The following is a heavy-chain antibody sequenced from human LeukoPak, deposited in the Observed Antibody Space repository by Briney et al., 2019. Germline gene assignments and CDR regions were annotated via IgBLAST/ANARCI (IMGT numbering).Heavy chain of an antibody. CDR2: ISGYNGAT. CDR1: GYTFNSYG. CDR3: ARDASYGPHAFEI. J-gene: IGHJ3*02. V-gene: IGHV1-18*01. D-gene: IGHD4-17*01. Sequence: ASVKVSCKASGYTFNSYGISWVRQAPGQGLEWMGWISGYNGATNCAQKVQGRVTVTADTSTSTAYMELRSLTSDDTAVYYCARDASYGPHAFEIWGQGTMVTVSS.